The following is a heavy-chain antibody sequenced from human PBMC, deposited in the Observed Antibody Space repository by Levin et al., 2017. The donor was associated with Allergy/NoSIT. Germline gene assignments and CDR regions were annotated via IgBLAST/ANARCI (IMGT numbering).Heavy chain of an antibody. D-gene: IGHD5-12*01. V-gene: IGHV3-33*01. CDR1: GFTFSSYG. CDR3: ARVQGTYSGYENAFDI. J-gene: IGHJ3*02. CDR2: IWYDGSNK. Sequence: PGGSLRLSCAASGFTFSSYGMHWVRQAPGKGLEWVAVIWYDGSNKYYADSVKGRFTISRDNSKNTLYLQMNSLRAEDTAVYYCARVQGTYSGYENAFDIWGQGTMVTVSS.